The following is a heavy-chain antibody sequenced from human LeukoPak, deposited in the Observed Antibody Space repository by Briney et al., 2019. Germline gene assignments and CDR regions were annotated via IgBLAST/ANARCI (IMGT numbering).Heavy chain of an antibody. CDR2: ITSDGSST. CDR1: GFTFSSYW. D-gene: IGHD7-27*01. Sequence: PGGSLRLSCAASGFTFSSYWMRWVRQAPGKGLVWVSRITSDGSSTSYADSVKGRFTISRDNAKNTLYLQMNSLRAEDTAVYYCAGDRMALGDFWGQGTLVTVSS. J-gene: IGHJ4*02. V-gene: IGHV3-74*01. CDR3: AGDRMALGDF.